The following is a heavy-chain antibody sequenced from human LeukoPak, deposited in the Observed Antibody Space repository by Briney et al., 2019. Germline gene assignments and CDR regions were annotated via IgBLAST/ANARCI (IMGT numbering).Heavy chain of an antibody. CDR3: ARVGSSGWYVHPTLDY. D-gene: IGHD6-19*01. CDR2: NNPHSGDT. CDR1: GYTLTVYY. V-gene: IGHV1-2*02. Sequence: GATEKLPYKASGYTLTVYYMHWVPHAPAQGLEGMGCNNPHSGDTNYAQKFQSRVTVTRDTSISTAYMELSRLRSDDTAVYYCARVGSSGWYVHPTLDYWGQGTLLTVSS. J-gene: IGHJ4*02.